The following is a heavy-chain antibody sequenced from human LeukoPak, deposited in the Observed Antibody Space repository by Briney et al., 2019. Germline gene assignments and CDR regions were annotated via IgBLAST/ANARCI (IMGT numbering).Heavy chain of an antibody. J-gene: IGHJ4*02. Sequence: GAAVKVSCKASGYTFTGYYVHWVRQAPGQGLEWMGWINPNSGVTNYAQKFQGRVTMTRDTSISTAYMELSRLRSDDTAVYYCARGWDDSSGYYYDYWGQGTLVTVSS. CDR2: INPNSGVT. D-gene: IGHD3-22*01. CDR3: ARGWDDSSGYYYDY. V-gene: IGHV1-2*02. CDR1: GYTFTGYY.